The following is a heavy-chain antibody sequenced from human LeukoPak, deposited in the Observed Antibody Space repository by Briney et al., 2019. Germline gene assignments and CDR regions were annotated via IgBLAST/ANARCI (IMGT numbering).Heavy chain of an antibody. Sequence: PGRALRLSCAASGFTFSSYGMHWVRQAPGKGLEWGAVISYDGINKYYADSVKGRFTISRDNSKNTLYLQMNSLRAEDTAVYYCAKPSVLRFLEWLLLDVWGQGTTVTVSS. CDR1: GFTFSSYG. J-gene: IGHJ6*02. V-gene: IGHV3-30*18. CDR3: AKPSVLRFLEWLLLDV. CDR2: ISYDGINK. D-gene: IGHD3-3*01.